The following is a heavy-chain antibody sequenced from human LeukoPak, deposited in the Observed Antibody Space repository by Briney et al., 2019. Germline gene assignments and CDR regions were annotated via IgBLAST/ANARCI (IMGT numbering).Heavy chain of an antibody. V-gene: IGHV3-23*01. CDR1: GFTFSSYA. D-gene: IGHD3-10*01. CDR2: ISGSGGST. J-gene: IGHJ4*02. CDR3: AKDKVVRVTMVRADY. Sequence: GGSLRLSCAASGFTFSSYAMSWVRQAPGKGLEWVSAISGSGGSTYHADSVKGRFTISRDNSKNTLYLQMNSLRAEDTAVYYCAKDKVVRVTMVRADYWGQGTLVTVSS.